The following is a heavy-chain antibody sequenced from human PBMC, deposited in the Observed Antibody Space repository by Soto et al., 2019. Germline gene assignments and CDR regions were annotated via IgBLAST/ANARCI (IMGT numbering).Heavy chain of an antibody. Sequence: QVQLVQSGAEVKKPGASVKVSCKASGYSFTTYGISWVRQAPGQGLEWMGWISDYNGNTNYEKKFQGRVTIHTGTSKKTAYMELKSLRSDDTAVYYCAREGYYSGSGSYSPPRYYGMDVWGQGTTVTVS. CDR3: AREGYYSGSGSYSPPRYYGMDV. CDR2: ISDYNGNT. V-gene: IGHV1-18*01. J-gene: IGHJ6*02. D-gene: IGHD3-10*01. CDR1: GYSFTTYG.